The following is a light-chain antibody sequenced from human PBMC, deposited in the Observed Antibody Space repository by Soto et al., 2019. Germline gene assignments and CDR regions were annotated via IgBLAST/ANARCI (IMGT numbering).Light chain of an antibody. CDR1: QGISSL. Sequence: AIQLTQSPSSLSASVGDRVTITCRASQGISSLFAWYQQKPGKAPKLLIYDASSLESGVPSRFSGSGSGTDVTLTISCLQSEDFATYYCQQYYSYPSWTFGQGTKVDI. CDR2: DAS. J-gene: IGKJ1*01. CDR3: QQYYSYPSWT. V-gene: IGKV1-13*02.